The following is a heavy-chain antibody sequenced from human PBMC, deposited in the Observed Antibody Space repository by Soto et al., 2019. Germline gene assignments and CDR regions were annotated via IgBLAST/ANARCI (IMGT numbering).Heavy chain of an antibody. CDR1: GGSISIYY. J-gene: IGHJ4*02. CDR2: IYTSGST. D-gene: IGHD3-3*01. Sequence: SETLSLTCTVSGGSISIYYWSWILQPAGKGLEWIGRIYTSGSTNYNPSLKSRVTMSVDTSKNQLSLKLSSVTAADTAVYYCARDIRGSGYYFDYWGQGTLVTVSS. V-gene: IGHV4-4*07. CDR3: ARDIRGSGYYFDY.